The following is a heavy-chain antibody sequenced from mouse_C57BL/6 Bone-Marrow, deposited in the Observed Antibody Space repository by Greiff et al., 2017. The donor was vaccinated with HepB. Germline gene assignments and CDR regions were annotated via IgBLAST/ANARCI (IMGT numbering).Heavy chain of an antibody. CDR3: ARWGGSRYWYFDV. D-gene: IGHD1-1*01. J-gene: IGHJ1*03. Sequence: VQRVESGAELAKPGASVKLSCKASGYTFTSYWMHWVKQRPGQGLEWIGYINPSSGYTKYNQKFKDKATLTADKSSSTAYMQLSSLTYEDSAVYYCARWGGSRYWYFDVWGTGTTVTVSS. CDR2: INPSSGYT. CDR1: GYTFTSYW. V-gene: IGHV1-7*01.